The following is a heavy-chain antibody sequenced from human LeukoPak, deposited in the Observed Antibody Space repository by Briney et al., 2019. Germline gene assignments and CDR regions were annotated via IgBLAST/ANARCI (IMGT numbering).Heavy chain of an antibody. J-gene: IGHJ3*02. CDR2: IRYDGSNK. D-gene: IGHD2-2*01. CDR1: GFTFSSYA. Sequence: GGSLRLSCAASGFTFSSYAMHWVRQAPGKGLEWVAFIRYDGSNKYYADSVKGRFTISRDNSKNTLYLQMNSLRAEDTAVYYCASVYCSTITCYNDAFHIWGQGTMVTVSS. CDR3: ASVYCSTITCYNDAFHI. V-gene: IGHV3-30*02.